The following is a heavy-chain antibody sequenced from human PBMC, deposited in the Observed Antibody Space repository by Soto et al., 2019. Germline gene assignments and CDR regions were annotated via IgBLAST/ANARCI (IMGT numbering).Heavy chain of an antibody. Sequence: QVQLQESGPGLVKPSQTLSLTCTVSGGSISSGDYYWSWIRQPPGKGLEWIGYIYYSGSTYYNPSLKSRVTIXXDXSXXQFSLQLSSVTAADTAVYYCALIGYYYGSGSVPDYWGQGTLVTVSS. CDR3: ALIGYYYGSGSVPDY. J-gene: IGHJ4*02. D-gene: IGHD3-10*01. V-gene: IGHV4-30-4*01. CDR1: GGSISSGDYY. CDR2: IYYSGST.